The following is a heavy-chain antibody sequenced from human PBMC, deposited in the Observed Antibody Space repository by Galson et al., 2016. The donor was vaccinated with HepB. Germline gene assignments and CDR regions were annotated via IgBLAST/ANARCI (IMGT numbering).Heavy chain of an antibody. D-gene: IGHD1-14*01. CDR3: AKGYGLFDY. V-gene: IGHV3-23*01. Sequence: SLRLSCAAPGFTFSSHAMSWVRQAPGKGLEWVSGISGSSGSTYYADSVKGRFTISRDNSKNTLYVQMNSLRAEDTAVYYCAKGYGLFDYWGQGTLVTVSS. J-gene: IGHJ4*02. CDR2: ISGSSGST. CDR1: GFTFSSHA.